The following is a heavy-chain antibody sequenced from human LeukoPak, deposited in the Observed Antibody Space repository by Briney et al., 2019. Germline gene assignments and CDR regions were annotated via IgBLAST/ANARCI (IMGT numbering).Heavy chain of an antibody. CDR2: ISGSGGST. CDR1: GFTFSSYA. J-gene: IGHJ4*02. CDR3: AKDGCSSTSCYSIDY. Sequence: GGSLRLSCAASGFTFSSYAMSWVGPAPGKGLEWVSAISGSGGSTYYADSVKGRFTTSRDNSKNTLYLQMNSLRAEDTAVYYCAKDGCSSTSCYSIDYWGQGTLVTVSS. D-gene: IGHD2-2*01. V-gene: IGHV3-23*01.